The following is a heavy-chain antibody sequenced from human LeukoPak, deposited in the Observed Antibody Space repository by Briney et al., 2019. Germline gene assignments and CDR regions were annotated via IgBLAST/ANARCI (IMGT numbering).Heavy chain of an antibody. Sequence: SGGSRRLSCAASGFTFSNYAMTWVRQAPGEGLEWVSAISGSGGSTYYADSVKGRFSISRDNSKNTVYLQMSDLRAEDTAVYYCAKITKATTPNYWGQGTLVTASS. J-gene: IGHJ4*02. CDR1: GFTFSNYA. CDR3: AKITKATTPNY. V-gene: IGHV3-23*01. CDR2: ISGSGGST. D-gene: IGHD4-17*01.